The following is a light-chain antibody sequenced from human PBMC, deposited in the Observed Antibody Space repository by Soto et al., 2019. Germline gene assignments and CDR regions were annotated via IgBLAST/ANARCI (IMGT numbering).Light chain of an antibody. CDR1: TTNIGSNY. CDR3: ATWDDSLNGFYV. V-gene: IGLV1-47*01. Sequence: QSVLTQPPSASGTPGQGVTISCSGSTTNIGSNYVYWYQQLPGAAPNLLIYRNNPRPSAVPDRFSGSKSGTSASLAISGLRSDDEADYFCATWDDSLNGFYVFGTGTKVTVL. CDR2: RNN. J-gene: IGLJ1*01.